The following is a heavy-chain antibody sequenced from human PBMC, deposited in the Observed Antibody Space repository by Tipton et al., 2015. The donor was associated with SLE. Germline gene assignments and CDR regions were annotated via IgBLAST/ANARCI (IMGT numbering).Heavy chain of an antibody. J-gene: IGHJ1*01. V-gene: IGHV4-4*08. CDR3: ARATVTTGKFQH. CDR2: VYGTGNT. Sequence: TLSLTCTVSGASVRNHYWSWIRQSPGKGLEWIGYVYGTGNTDYNPSLKSRVTLSVDTSKNQFSLKLSSVTAADTAVYYCARATVTTGKFQHWGQGTLVTVSS. D-gene: IGHD4-17*01. CDR1: GASVRNHY.